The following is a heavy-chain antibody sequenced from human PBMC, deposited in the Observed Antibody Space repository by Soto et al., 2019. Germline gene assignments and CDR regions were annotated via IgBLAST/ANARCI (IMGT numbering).Heavy chain of an antibody. CDR1: GYTFTSYA. Sequence: GASVKVSCKASGYTFTSYAMHWVRQAPGQRLEWMRWINAGNGNTKYSQKFQGRVTITRDTSASTAYMELSSLRSEDTAVYYCARPMVRGVIISNLNWFDPWGQGTPVTVSS. V-gene: IGHV1-3*01. J-gene: IGHJ5*02. CDR2: INAGNGNT. CDR3: ARPMVRGVIISNLNWFDP. D-gene: IGHD3-10*01.